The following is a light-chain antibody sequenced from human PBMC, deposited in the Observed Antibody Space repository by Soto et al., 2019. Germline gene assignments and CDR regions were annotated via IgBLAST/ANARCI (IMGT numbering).Light chain of an antibody. J-gene: IGLJ1*01. CDR1: SSDVGSYDR. Sequence: QSVLTQPPSVSGSPGQSVTISCTGTSSDVGSYDRVSWYQQPPGTAPKLVIYEVSNRPSGVPDRFSGSKSGNTASLTISGLQAEDEADYYCSSFTSSITYVFGTGTKLTVL. CDR2: EVS. CDR3: SSFTSSITYV. V-gene: IGLV2-18*02.